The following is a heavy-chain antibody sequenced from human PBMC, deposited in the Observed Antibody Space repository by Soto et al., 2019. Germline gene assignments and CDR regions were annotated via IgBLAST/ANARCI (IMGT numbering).Heavy chain of an antibody. Sequence: QLHLVQSGAVVKKPGASVTVSCSASGYPVTAYYMHWVRQAPGRGLEWMGGINPATGAAKYTQTFQGRFTMTRDTATRTVFTEQVGPASEDTAVFYFAGGGGVGVAGSAAFDMWGQGTLVTVSS. D-gene: IGHD3-3*01. CDR2: INPATGAA. CDR1: GYPVTAYY. CDR3: AGGGGVGVAGSAAFDM. V-gene: IGHV1-2*02. J-gene: IGHJ3*02.